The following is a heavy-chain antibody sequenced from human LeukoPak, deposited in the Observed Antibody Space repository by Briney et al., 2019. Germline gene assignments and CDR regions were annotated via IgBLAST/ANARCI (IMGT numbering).Heavy chain of an antibody. J-gene: IGHJ4*02. CDR2: INTDGSST. Sequence: GGSLRLSCAASGFIFSSYWMHWVRHAPGKGLAWVSRINTDGSSTSYADSVKGRFTISRDNAKNTLYLQMNSLRAEDTAVYYCARDMVRGVVDYWGQGTLVTVSS. CDR3: ARDMVRGVVDY. CDR1: GFIFSSYW. D-gene: IGHD3-10*01. V-gene: IGHV3-74*01.